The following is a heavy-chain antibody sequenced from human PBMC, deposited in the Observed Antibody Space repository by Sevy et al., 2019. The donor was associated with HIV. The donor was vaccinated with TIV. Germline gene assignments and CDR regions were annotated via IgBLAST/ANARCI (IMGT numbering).Heavy chain of an antibody. CDR2: IKQDGSKN. J-gene: IGHJ4*02. CDR1: GFTFSGYW. Sequence: GGSLRLSCAASGFTFSGYWMSWVRQAPGKGLQWVANIKQDGSKNEFVDSVKGRFTISRDNPKNSLYLQMNSRRAEDTAVYYCAREGAGGFDYWGQGTLVTVSS. V-gene: IGHV3-7*01. D-gene: IGHD2-15*01. CDR3: AREGAGGFDY.